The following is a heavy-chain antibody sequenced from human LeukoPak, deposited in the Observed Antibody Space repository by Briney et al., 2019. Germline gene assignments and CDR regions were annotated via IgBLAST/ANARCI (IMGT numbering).Heavy chain of an antibody. V-gene: IGHV5-51*01. D-gene: IGHD2-15*01. CDR1: GYSFTSYW. CDR3: AGGYCSGGSCYWFDP. Sequence: RGESLKISCKGSGYSFTSYWIGWVRQMPGKGLEWMGIIYPGDSDTRYSPSFQGQVTISADKSISTAYLQWSSLKASDTAMYYCAGGYCSGGSCYWFDPWGQGTLVTVSS. J-gene: IGHJ5*02. CDR2: IYPGDSDT.